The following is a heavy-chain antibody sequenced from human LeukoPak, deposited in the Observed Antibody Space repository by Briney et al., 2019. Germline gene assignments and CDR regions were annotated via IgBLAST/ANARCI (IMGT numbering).Heavy chain of an antibody. V-gene: IGHV4-4*07. CDR2: IYSSGST. D-gene: IGHD4-23*01. Sequence: SETLSLTCTVSGGSINSYYWSWIRQPAGKGLEWVGRIYSSGSTNYNPSLKSRVSMSVDTSKNQFSLKLTSVTAADTAVYYCARGGKATVVTMWGQGILVTVSS. CDR1: GGSINSYY. J-gene: IGHJ4*02. CDR3: ARGGKATVVTM.